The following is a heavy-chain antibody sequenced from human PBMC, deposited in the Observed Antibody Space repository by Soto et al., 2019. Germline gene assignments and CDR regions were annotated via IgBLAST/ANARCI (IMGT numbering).Heavy chain of an antibody. CDR2: IYSGGST. CDR1: GFTVSSNY. J-gene: IGHJ6*03. D-gene: IGHD4-4*01. CDR3: ARGSYSNFHYYYYMDV. V-gene: IGHV3-66*01. Sequence: PGGSLRLSCAASGFTVSSNYMSWVRQAPGKGLEWVSVIYSGGSTYYADSVKGRFTISRDNSKNTLYLQMNSLRAEDTAVYYCARGSYSNFHYYYYMDVWGKGTTVTVSS.